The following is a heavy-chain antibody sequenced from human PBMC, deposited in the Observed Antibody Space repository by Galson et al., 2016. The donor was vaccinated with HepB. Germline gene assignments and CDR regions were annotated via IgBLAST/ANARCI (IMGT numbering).Heavy chain of an antibody. Sequence: SGAEVKKPGESLTISCKASGYTFTNHWIAWVRQLPGKGLESVGSIYPAAPDTRYSPSFQGQVIISADKSINTAYLQWSRLKASDSATYFCAKSRSSSWYGLRAFDIWGQGTMVSVSS. D-gene: IGHD6-13*01. CDR2: IYPAAPDT. V-gene: IGHV5-51*01. CDR1: GYTFTNHW. CDR3: AKSRSSSWYGLRAFDI. J-gene: IGHJ3*02.